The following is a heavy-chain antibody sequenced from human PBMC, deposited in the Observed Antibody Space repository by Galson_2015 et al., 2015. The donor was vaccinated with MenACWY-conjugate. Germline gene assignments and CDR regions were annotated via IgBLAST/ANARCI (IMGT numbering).Heavy chain of an antibody. J-gene: IGHJ4*02. D-gene: IGHD2-2*01. V-gene: IGHV1-46*01. CDR2: INPSGGGT. Sequence: SVKVSCKASGYTFSSYHMRWVRQAPGQGLEWMGIINPSGGGTSSAQKFQGRVTMTRDTSTSTVYMELSSLRSEDTAVYYCARVGYCSSPTCYLAFFDYWGQGTLVTVSS. CDR3: ARVGYCSSPTCYLAFFDY. CDR1: GYTFSSYH.